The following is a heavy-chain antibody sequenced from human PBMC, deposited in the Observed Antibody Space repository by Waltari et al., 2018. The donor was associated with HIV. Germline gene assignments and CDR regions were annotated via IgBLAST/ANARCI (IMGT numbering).Heavy chain of an antibody. CDR1: GFTFSRYW. Sequence: EVRLVESGGGLGQPGGSLRLSCAGSGFTFSRYWMHWVRQTPGKGLEWVSRINPDGTQTDYADSVKGRFTISRDNAKSTLHLQLNALSVEDTALYFCTGDTFGNDDFWGQGVLVTVSS. CDR3: TGDTFGNDDF. D-gene: IGHD1-1*01. CDR2: INPDGTQT. J-gene: IGHJ4*02. V-gene: IGHV3-74*01.